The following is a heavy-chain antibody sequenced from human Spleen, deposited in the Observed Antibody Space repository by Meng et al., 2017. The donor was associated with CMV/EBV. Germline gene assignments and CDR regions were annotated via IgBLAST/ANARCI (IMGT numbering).Heavy chain of an antibody. D-gene: IGHD2-2*01. V-gene: IGHV3-21*01. CDR3: ASRLYSSSWTGFDP. CDR2: ISTSGGYA. J-gene: IGHJ5*02. Sequence: ASGLPSSRYYMNWVRQAPGKGLEWVSSISTSGGYAHYADSVKGRFTISRDNAKNSLSLQMNSLRAEDTAVYYCASRLYSSSWTGFDPWGQGTLVTVSS. CDR1: GLPSSRYY.